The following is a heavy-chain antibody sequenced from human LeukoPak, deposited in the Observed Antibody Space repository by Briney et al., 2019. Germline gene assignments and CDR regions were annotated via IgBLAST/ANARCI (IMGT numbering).Heavy chain of an antibody. V-gene: IGHV4-34*01. D-gene: IGHD3-3*01. CDR1: GGFFSGYY. Sequence: SETLSLTCAVYGGFFSGYYWSWIRQPPGKGLEWIGEINHSGSTNYNPSLKSRVTISVDTSKNQFSLKLSSVTAADTAVYYCARGGYDFWSGYYRTYYYYYMDVWGKGTTVTVSS. J-gene: IGHJ6*03. CDR3: ARGGYDFWSGYYRTYYYYYMDV. CDR2: INHSGST.